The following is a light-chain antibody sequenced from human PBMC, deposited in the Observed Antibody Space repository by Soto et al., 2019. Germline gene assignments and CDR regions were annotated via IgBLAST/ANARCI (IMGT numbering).Light chain of an antibody. CDR3: QQYNSHSSYT. J-gene: IGKJ2*01. V-gene: IGKV1-5*03. CDR2: KAS. Sequence: DIQMTQSPSTLSASVGDRATITCRASQSINTWLAWYQQKPGKAPKLLIYKASSLGSGVPSRFSGSGSGTDFTLTISSLQPDDFAIYYCQQYNSHSSYTFGQGTKLEIK. CDR1: QSINTW.